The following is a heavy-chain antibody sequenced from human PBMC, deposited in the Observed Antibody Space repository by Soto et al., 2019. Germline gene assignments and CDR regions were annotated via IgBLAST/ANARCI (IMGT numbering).Heavy chain of an antibody. V-gene: IGHV3-74*01. Sequence: PGGSLRLSCAASGFTFSSYWMHWVRQAPGKGLVWVSRINSDGSSTSYADSVKGRFTISRDNAKNTLYLQMNSLRDEDTAVYYCARGLLMEYYGMDVWGQGTTVTVSS. J-gene: IGHJ6*02. CDR3: ARGLLMEYYGMDV. CDR1: GFTFSSYW. CDR2: INSDGSST. D-gene: IGHD3-10*01.